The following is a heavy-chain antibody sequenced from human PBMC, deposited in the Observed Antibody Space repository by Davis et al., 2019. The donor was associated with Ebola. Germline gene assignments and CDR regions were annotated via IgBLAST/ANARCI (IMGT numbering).Heavy chain of an antibody. J-gene: IGHJ4*02. CDR1: GFTFSDYY. D-gene: IGHD3-10*01. CDR2: ISSSGSTI. CDR3: ARAPYYYGSGGPN. V-gene: IGHV3-11*01. Sequence: GESLKISCAASGFTFSDYYMNWIRQAPGKGLEWVSYISSSGSTIYYADSVKGRFTISRDNAKNSLYLQMNSLRAEDTAVYYCARAPYYYGSGGPNWGQGTLVTVSS.